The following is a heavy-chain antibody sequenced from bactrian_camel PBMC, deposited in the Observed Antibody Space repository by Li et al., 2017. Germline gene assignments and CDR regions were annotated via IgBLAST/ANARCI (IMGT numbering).Heavy chain of an antibody. CDR1: AYILENCG. CDR2: VRKDGTP. J-gene: IGHJ4*01. Sequence: HVQLVESGGGEVQAGGSLKLSCAGSAYILENCGMVWYRQTKGKEEKLVSVRKDGTPVYEDTVKGRFTLSHDRSKNTMYLQMGNLKTEDTGVYYCAALNSTYGGRFGWCKDFRGQGTQVTVS. V-gene: IGHV3S60*01. D-gene: IGHD6*01. CDR3: AALNSTYGGRFGWCKDF.